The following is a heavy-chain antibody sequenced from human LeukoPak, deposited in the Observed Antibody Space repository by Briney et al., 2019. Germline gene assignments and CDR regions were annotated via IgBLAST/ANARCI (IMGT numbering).Heavy chain of an antibody. CDR2: IRYDGSSK. CDR3: AKDRLRGYTYVVY. CDR1: GLTFSSYG. J-gene: IGHJ4*02. D-gene: IGHD5-18*01. Sequence: GGSLTLSCAPSGLTFSSYGIHWVRQAPDKGLEWVAFIRYDGSSKSYADAVKGRFTISRDNSKNPLYLQMNSLRAEDTAVYYCAKDRLRGYTYVVYWGQGTLVTVSS. V-gene: IGHV3-30*02.